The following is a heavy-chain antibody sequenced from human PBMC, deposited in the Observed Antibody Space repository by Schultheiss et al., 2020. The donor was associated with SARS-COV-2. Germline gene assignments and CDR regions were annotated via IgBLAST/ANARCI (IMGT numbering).Heavy chain of an antibody. Sequence: SVKVSCKASGGTFSSYTISWVRQAPGQGLEWMGRIIPILGIANYAQKFQGRVTITADESTSTAYMELSSLRSEDTAVYYCARDRYDFWSGYVSYWYFDLWGRGTLVTVSS. CDR3: ARDRYDFWSGYVSYWYFDL. CDR2: IIPILGIA. CDR1: GGTFSSYT. J-gene: IGHJ2*01. D-gene: IGHD3-3*01. V-gene: IGHV1-69*04.